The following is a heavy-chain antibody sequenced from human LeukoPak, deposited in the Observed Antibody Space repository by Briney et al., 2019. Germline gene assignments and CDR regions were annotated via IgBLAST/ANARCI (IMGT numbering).Heavy chain of an antibody. J-gene: IGHJ4*02. V-gene: IGHV1-8*01. D-gene: IGHD4-17*01. CDR2: MNPNSGYT. CDR3: ARGYSKVNTGFVDY. CDR1: GYTFTSYD. Sequence: ASVKVSCKASGYTFTSYDINWVRQATGQGLEWMGWMNPNSGYTGYAQKFQGRVTMTRNTSISTAYMELSSLRSEDTAVYYCARGYSKVNTGFVDYWGQGTLVTVSS.